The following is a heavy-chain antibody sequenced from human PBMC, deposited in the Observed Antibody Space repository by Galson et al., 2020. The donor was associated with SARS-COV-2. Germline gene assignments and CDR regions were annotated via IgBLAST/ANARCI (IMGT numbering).Heavy chain of an antibody. D-gene: IGHD3-10*01. CDR3: AKGGTLLWFGELFRAFDI. Sequence: SLKISCAASGFTFDDYAMHWVRQAPGKGLEWVSGISWNSGSIGYADSVKGRFTISRDNAKNSLYLQMNSLRAEDTALYYCAKGGTLLWFGELFRAFDIWGQGTMVTVSS. V-gene: IGHV3-9*01. J-gene: IGHJ3*02. CDR1: GFTFDDYA. CDR2: ISWNSGSI.